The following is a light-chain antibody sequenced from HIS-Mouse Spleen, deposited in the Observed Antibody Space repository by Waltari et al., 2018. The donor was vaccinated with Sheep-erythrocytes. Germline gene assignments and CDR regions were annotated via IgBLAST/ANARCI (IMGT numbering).Light chain of an antibody. CDR2: EGS. CDR3: CSYAGSSTVV. Sequence: QSALTQPRSVSGSPGQSVTIPCTGPSSDVGSYNLVSWYQQHPGKAPKLLIYEGSKRPSGVSNRFSGSKSGNTASLTISGLQAEDEADYYCCSYAGSSTVVFGGGTKLTVL. CDR1: SSDVGSYNL. V-gene: IGLV2-23*01. J-gene: IGLJ2*01.